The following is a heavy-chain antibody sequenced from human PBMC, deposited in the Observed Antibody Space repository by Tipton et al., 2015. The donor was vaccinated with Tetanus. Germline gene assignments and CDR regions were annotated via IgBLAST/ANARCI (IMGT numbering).Heavy chain of an antibody. Sequence: TLSLTCTVSGGSISSYYWSWIRQPAGKGLEWIGRIYTSGSTNYNPSLKSRVTMSVDTSKNQFSLKLSSVTAADTAVYYCGRDNSVPAALDYWGQGTLVTVSS. CDR2: IYTSGST. V-gene: IGHV4-4*07. D-gene: IGHD2-2*01. J-gene: IGHJ4*02. CDR3: GRDNSVPAALDY. CDR1: GGSISSYY.